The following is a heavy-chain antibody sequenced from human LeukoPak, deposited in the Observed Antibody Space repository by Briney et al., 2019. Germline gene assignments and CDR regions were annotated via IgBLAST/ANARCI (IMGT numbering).Heavy chain of an antibody. CDR2: IIPIFGTA. D-gene: IGHD4-17*01. Sequence: SVKVSCKASGGTFSSYATSWVRQAPGQGLEWMGGIIPIFGTANYAQKFQGRVTITADESTSTAYMELSSLRSEDTAVYYCAREDPTVTTHFDYWGQGTLVTVSS. V-gene: IGHV1-69*13. J-gene: IGHJ4*02. CDR3: AREDPTVTTHFDY. CDR1: GGTFSSYA.